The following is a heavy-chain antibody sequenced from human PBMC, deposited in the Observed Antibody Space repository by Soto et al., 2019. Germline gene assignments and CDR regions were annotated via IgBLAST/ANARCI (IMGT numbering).Heavy chain of an antibody. D-gene: IGHD3-3*01. CDR3: AKVAGDFWSGYIFDY. J-gene: IGHJ4*02. V-gene: IGHV4-4*02. CDR2: IYHSGST. CDR1: GGSISSSNW. Sequence: SETLSLTCAVSGGSISSSNWWSWVRQPPGKGLEWIGEIYHSGSTNYNPSLKSRVTISRDNSKNTLYLQMNSLRAEDTAVYYCAKVAGDFWSGYIFDYWGQGTLVTVSS.